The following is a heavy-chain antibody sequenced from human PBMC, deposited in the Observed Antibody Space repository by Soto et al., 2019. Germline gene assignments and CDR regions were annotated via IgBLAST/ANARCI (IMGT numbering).Heavy chain of an antibody. CDR3: AKGPGANYYGSGSYVVY. CDR1: GFTFSSYA. J-gene: IGHJ4*02. Sequence: GSLRLSCAASGFTFSSYAMSWVRQAPGKGLEWVSAISGSGGSTYYADSVKGRFTISRDNSKNTLYLQMNSLRAEDTAVYYCAKGPGANYYGSGSYVVYWGQGTLVTVSS. V-gene: IGHV3-23*01. D-gene: IGHD3-10*01. CDR2: ISGSGGST.